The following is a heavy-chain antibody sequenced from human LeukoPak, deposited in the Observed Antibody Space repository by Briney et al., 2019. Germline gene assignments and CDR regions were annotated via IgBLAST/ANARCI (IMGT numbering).Heavy chain of an antibody. V-gene: IGHV3-23*01. Sequence: GGSLRLSCAASGFTFSSYGMSWVRRAPGKGLEWVSAISGSGGSTYYADSVKGRFTISRDNSKNTLYLQMNSLRAEDTAVYYCAKAVEYYYYYYMDVWGKGTTVTISS. CDR1: GFTFSSYG. J-gene: IGHJ6*03. CDR3: AKAVEYYYYYYMDV. D-gene: IGHD5-24*01. CDR2: ISGSGGST.